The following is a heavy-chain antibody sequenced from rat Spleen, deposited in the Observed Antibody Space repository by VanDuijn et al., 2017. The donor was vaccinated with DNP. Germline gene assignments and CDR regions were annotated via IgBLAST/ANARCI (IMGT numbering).Heavy chain of an antibody. CDR3: TTSGYGYDGYPFAY. D-gene: IGHD1-12*03. Sequence: EVQLVETGGGLVQPGRSLKLSCVASGFTFSNSWMYWIRQAPGKGLEWIGSINDDGGTTYYRDSVKGRFTISRDNAKNTLFLQMDSLRSEDTATYYCTTSGYGYDGYPFAYWGQGTLVTVSS. V-gene: IGHV5-58*01. CDR1: GFTFSNSW. CDR2: INDDGGTT. J-gene: IGHJ3*01.